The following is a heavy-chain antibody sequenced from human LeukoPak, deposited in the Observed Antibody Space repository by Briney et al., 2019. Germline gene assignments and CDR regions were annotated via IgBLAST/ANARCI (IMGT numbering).Heavy chain of an antibody. D-gene: IGHD2-2*01. CDR2: IYYSGST. CDR3: ARDGPINGGYCSSTSCYDRWFDP. V-gene: IGHV4-59*12. CDR1: GGSISSYY. Sequence: PSETLSLTCTVSGGSISSYYWSWIRQPPGKGLEWIGYIYYSGSTNYNPSLKSRVTMSVDTSKNQFSLKLSSVTAADTAVYYCARDGPINGGYCSSTSCYDRWFDPWGQGTLVTVSS. J-gene: IGHJ5*02.